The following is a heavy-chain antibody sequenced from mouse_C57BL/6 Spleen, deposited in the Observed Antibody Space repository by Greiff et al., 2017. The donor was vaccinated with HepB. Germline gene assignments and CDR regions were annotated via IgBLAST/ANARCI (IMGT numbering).Heavy chain of an antibody. V-gene: IGHV1-19*01. D-gene: IGHD1-1*01. CDR2: INPYNGGT. CDR3: ARGSGITSWYFDV. J-gene: IGHJ1*03. Sequence: EVQLQQSGPVLVKPGASVKMSCKASGYTFTDYYMNWVKQSHGKSLEWIGVINPYNGGTSYNQKFKGKATLTVDKSSSTAYMELNSLTSEDSAVYYCARGSGITSWYFDVWGTGTTVTVSS. CDR1: GYTFTDYY.